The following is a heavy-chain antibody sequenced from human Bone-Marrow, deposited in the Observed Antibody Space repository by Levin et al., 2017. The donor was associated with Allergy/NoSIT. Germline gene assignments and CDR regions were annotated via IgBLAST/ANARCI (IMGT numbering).Heavy chain of an antibody. CDR2: INPNSGGT. CDR1: GYTFTGYY. CDR3: ARDAETAPLYSVSTYYYGMDV. J-gene: IGHJ6*02. V-gene: IGHV1-2*02. Sequence: ASVKVSCKASGYTFTGYYMHWVRQAPGQGLEWMGWINPNSGGTNYAQKFQGRVTMTRDTSISTAYMELSRLRSDDTAVYYCARDAETAPLYSVSTYYYGMDVWGQGTTVTVSS. D-gene: IGHD2-21*01.